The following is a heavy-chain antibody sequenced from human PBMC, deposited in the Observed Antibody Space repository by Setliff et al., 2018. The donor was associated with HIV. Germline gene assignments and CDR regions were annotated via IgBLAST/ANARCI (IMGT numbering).Heavy chain of an antibody. D-gene: IGHD3-10*01. Sequence: GASVKVSCKASGGTFSSYAISWVRQAPGQGLEWMGGIIPIFGTANYAQKFQGRVTMTRDTSTSTVYMELSSLRSEDTAVYYCAQGAIRDSGSHITTRWGQGTLVTVSS. CDR3: AQGAIRDSGSHITTR. CDR2: IIPIFGTA. V-gene: IGHV1-69*05. J-gene: IGHJ4*02. CDR1: GGTFSSYA.